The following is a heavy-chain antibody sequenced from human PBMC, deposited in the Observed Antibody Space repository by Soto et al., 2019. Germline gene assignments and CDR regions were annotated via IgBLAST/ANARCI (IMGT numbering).Heavy chain of an antibody. CDR2: INSDGSST. Sequence: GGSLRLSCAASGFTISGYWMHWVRQAPGKRLVWVSRINSDGSSTGYADSVKGRFTISRDNSKNTVYLQMNSLRTEDTAVYYCAIYKGLLFDCNFYSWGQGTLVTVSS. V-gene: IGHV3-74*01. CDR3: AIYKGLLFDCNFYS. CDR1: GFTISGYW. J-gene: IGHJ4*02. D-gene: IGHD3-16*01.